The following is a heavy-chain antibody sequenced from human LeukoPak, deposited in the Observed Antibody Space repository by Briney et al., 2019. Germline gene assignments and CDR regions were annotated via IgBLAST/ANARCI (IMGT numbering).Heavy chain of an antibody. CDR2: IYYSGST. D-gene: IGHD3-22*01. J-gene: IGHJ3*02. Sequence: SETLSLTCTVSGGSISSSSYYWGWIRQPPGKGLEWIGSIYYSGSTYYNPSLKSRVTISVDTSKNQFSLKLSSVTAADMAVYYCASSYYYDSSGPWGAFDIWGQGTMVTVSS. CDR1: GGSISSSSYY. CDR3: ASSYYYDSSGPWGAFDI. V-gene: IGHV4-39*07.